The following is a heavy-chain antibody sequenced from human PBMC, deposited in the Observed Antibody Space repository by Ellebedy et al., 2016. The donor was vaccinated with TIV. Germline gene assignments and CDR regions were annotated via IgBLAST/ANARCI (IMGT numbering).Heavy chain of an antibody. CDR2: ISYDGFDT. J-gene: IGHJ5*02. Sequence: GGSLRLSXAASGFTFGRYGMYWVRQAPGKRLERVGVISYDGFDTDYGDSVRGRFTISRDNARNTMYLQMNSLRVEDTAMYYCAAVGGFDPWGQGTQVIVSS. CDR3: AAVGGFDP. V-gene: IGHV3-30*03. CDR1: GFTFGRYG.